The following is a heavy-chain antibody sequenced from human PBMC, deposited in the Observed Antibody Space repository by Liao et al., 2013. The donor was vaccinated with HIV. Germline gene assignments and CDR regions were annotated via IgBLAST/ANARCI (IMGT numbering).Heavy chain of an antibody. J-gene: IGHJ6*03. D-gene: IGHD1-1*01. Sequence: QVQLQESGPGLVKPSQTLSLTCSVSSGSISSGSYYWNWIRQPAGKGLEWVGRIYSRGSTNYNPSFKGRVHISMDKSRNQFSLRLDSVTAADTAVYYCARETGLARQYFHYQMDVWAQGPRSPSP. CDR3: ARETGLARQYFHYQMDV. CDR2: IYSRGST. V-gene: IGHV4-61*02. CDR1: SGSISSGSYY.